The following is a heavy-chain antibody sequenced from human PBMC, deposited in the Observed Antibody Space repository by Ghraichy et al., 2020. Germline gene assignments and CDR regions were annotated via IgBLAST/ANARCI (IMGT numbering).Heavy chain of an antibody. CDR2: IGTNSVTT. D-gene: IGHD3-22*01. CDR1: GFTFSNYA. J-gene: IGHJ4*02. V-gene: IGHV3-23*01. Sequence: GGSLRLPCAASGFTFSNYAMSWVRQAPGKGLEWVSAIGTNSVTTYYADSVRGRFTISRDNSKNTVYLQLNSLRADDTAVYYCAKDYGDTSGYYFDSWSQGTLVNVSS. CDR3: AKDYGDTSGYYFDS.